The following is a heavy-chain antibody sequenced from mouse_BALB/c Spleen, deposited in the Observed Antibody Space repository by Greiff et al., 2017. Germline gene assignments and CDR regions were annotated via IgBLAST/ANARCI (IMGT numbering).Heavy chain of an antibody. Sequence: EVKLVESGGGLVQPGGSLRLSCAPSGFTFTDYYMSWVRQPPGKALEWLGFIRNKANGYTTEYSASVKGRFTISRDNSQSILYLQMNTLRAEDSATYYCARDEGAGTFAYWGQGTLVTVSA. CDR2: IRNKANGYTT. J-gene: IGHJ3*01. D-gene: IGHD4-1*01. V-gene: IGHV7-3*02. CDR1: GFTFTDYY. CDR3: ARDEGAGTFAY.